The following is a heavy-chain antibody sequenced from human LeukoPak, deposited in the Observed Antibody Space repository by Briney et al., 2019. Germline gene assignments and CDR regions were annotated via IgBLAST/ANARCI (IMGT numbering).Heavy chain of an antibody. CDR2: VYYSGSA. V-gene: IGHV4-59*01. Sequence: SETLSLTCTVSGGSISSYYWSWSWQRPGKGLERDGYVYYSGSANNNPSPTRRVTISIDMSTTQYSMKLSSVTAADTAVYYCAIYAVNNDFWSGYQDKNWYFDLWGRGTLVTVSS. CDR3: AIYAVNNDFWSGYQDKNWYFDL. CDR1: GGSISSYY. D-gene: IGHD3-3*01. J-gene: IGHJ2*01.